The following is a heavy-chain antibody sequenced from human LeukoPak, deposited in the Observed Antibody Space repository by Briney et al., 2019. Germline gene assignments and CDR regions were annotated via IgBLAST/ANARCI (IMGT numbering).Heavy chain of an antibody. CDR1: GGSVSSGSYY. V-gene: IGHV4-61*01. CDR2: IYYSGST. J-gene: IGHJ5*02. Sequence: SETLSLTCSVSGGSVSSGSYYWSWLRQPPGKGLEWIGYIYYSGSTNYNPSLKRRVTISVDTSKNQFFLKLSSVTAADTAVYYCARDPRIAAAGTFWFDPWGQGTLVTVSS. CDR3: ARDPRIAAAGTFWFDP. D-gene: IGHD6-13*01.